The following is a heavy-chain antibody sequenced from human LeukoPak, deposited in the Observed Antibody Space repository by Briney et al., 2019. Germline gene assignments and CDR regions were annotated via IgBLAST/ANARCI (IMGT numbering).Heavy chain of an antibody. V-gene: IGHV4-59*12. CDR1: GGSISSYY. J-gene: IGHJ4*02. D-gene: IGHD3-9*01. CDR2: IYYSGST. Sequence: SETLSLTCTVSGGSISSYYWSWIRQPPGKGLEWIGSIYYSGSTNYNPSLKSRVTISVDTSKNQFSLKLSSVTAADTAVYYCARGVRYFDWLSHFDYWGQGTLVTVSS. CDR3: ARGVRYFDWLSHFDY.